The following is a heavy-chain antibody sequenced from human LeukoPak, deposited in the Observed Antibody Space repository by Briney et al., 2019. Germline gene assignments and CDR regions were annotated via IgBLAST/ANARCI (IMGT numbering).Heavy chain of an antibody. CDR1: GGSISSSSYY. V-gene: IGHV4-39*01. D-gene: IGHD4-17*01. Sequence: PSETLSLTCTVSGGSISSSSYYWGWIRQPPGKGLEWIGSIYYSGSTYYNPSLKSRVTISVDTSKNQFSLKLSSVTAADTAVYYCARHVRGHDYGDYHFDYWGQGTLVTVSS. CDR2: IYYSGST. CDR3: ARHVRGHDYGDYHFDY. J-gene: IGHJ4*02.